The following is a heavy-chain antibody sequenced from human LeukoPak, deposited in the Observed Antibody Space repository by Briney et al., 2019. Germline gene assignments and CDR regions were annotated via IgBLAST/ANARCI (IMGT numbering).Heavy chain of an antibody. CDR3: ARVTVEGLYFDY. Sequence: ASVKVSCKASGYTFTSYYLHWVRQAPGQGLEWMGIIHPTVGDTTYAQKFQGRVTMTRDMSTGTVYMDLSSLRSEDTAVYYCARVTVEGLYFDYWGQGTLVTVSS. CDR1: GYTFTSYY. CDR2: IHPTVGDT. V-gene: IGHV1-46*01. J-gene: IGHJ4*02. D-gene: IGHD4-23*01.